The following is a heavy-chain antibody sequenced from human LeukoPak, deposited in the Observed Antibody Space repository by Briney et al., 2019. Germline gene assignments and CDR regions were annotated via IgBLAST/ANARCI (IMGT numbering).Heavy chain of an antibody. Sequence: GASVKVSCKASGGTFSSYAISWVRQAPGQGLEWMGGIIPIFGTTNYAQRFQGRVTITADKSTSTAYMELSSLRSEDTAVYYCARARDSSSWYFPLDYYYYMDVWGKGTTVTVSS. V-gene: IGHV1-69*06. J-gene: IGHJ6*03. CDR1: GGTFSSYA. CDR2: IIPIFGTT. D-gene: IGHD6-13*01. CDR3: ARARDSSSWYFPLDYYYYMDV.